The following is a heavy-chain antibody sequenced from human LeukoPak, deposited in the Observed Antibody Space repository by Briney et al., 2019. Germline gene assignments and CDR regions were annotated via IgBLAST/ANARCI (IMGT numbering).Heavy chain of an antibody. D-gene: IGHD2-15*01. Sequence: GGSLILSCAASGFTFSSYAMSWVRQAPGKGLEWVSTFSGSGGNTYSADSVKGRFTISRDNSKNTLYLQMNSLRAEDTAVYYCAKDKGYCSGGSCYGYWYFDLWGRGTLVTVSS. J-gene: IGHJ2*01. CDR1: GFTFSSYA. CDR2: FSGSGGNT. V-gene: IGHV3-23*01. CDR3: AKDKGYCSGGSCYGYWYFDL.